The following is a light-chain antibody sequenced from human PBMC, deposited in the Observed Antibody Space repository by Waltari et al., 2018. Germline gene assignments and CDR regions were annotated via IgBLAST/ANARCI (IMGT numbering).Light chain of an antibody. V-gene: IGLV2-14*03. CDR2: DVY. Sequence: QSALTQPASVSGSPGQSITISCTGTSSDIGFYNYVSWYQQHPGKAPQLILYDVYERPSGVSNRFSGSKSGNTASLTISGLQAEDEADYYCNSYTGSSSWVFGGGTKLTVL. J-gene: IGLJ3*02. CDR3: NSYTGSSSWV. CDR1: SSDIGFYNY.